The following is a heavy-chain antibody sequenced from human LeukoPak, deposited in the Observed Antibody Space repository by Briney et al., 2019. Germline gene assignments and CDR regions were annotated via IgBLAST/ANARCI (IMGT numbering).Heavy chain of an antibody. Sequence: PGSSLRLSCAASGFTFSNYDMHWVRQPPGKGPEWVAVIWYDGSAKYYVDSVKGRFTISRDNSKNTLYLQMNRLRAEDTAVYYCARVRGYYFDYWGQGTLVTVSS. V-gene: IGHV3-33*01. CDR2: IWYDGSAK. CDR3: ARVRGYYFDY. CDR1: GFTFSNYD. J-gene: IGHJ4*02.